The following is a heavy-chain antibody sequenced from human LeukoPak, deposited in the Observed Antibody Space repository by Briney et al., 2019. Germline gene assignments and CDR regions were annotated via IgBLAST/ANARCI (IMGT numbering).Heavy chain of an antibody. CDR1: GGTFSSYA. J-gene: IGHJ5*02. D-gene: IGHD3-10*01. V-gene: IGHV1-69*05. Sequence: SVKVSCKASGGTFSSYAISWVRQAPGQGLEWMGRIIPIFGTANYAQKLQGRVTMTTDTSTSTAYMELGSLRSDDTAVYYCARDRAGRLSDPWGQGTLVTVSS. CDR2: IIPIFGTA. CDR3: ARDRAGRLSDP.